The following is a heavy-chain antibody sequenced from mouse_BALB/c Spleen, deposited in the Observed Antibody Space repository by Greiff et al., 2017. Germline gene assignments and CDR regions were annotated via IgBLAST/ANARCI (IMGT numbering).Heavy chain of an antibody. CDR1: GFAFSSYD. J-gene: IGHJ3*01. V-gene: IGHV5-12-1*01. CDR2: ISSGGGST. CDR3: ARHGTTAWFAC. D-gene: IGHD1-1*01. Sequence: EVQRVESGGGLVKPGGSLKLSCAASGFAFSSYDMSWVRQTPEKRLEWVAYISSGGGSTYYPDTVKGRFTISRDNAKNTLYLQMSSLKSEDTAMYYCARHGTTAWFACWGQGTLVTVSA.